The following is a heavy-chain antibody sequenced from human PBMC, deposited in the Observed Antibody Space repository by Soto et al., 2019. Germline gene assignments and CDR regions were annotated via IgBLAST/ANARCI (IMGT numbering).Heavy chain of an antibody. CDR3: ARGGAAIFGVIDF. Sequence: ASVKVSCKASGYSFFSYYIHWVRQAPGQGLEWMGRFLASGGNTDYAQRFRGRVSMTRDTSSTNTVSLELTSLTSDDTAVYYCARGGAAIFGVIDFWGQGTRVTVSS. J-gene: IGHJ4*02. D-gene: IGHD3-3*02. CDR1: GYSFFSYY. CDR2: FLASGGNT. V-gene: IGHV1-46*01.